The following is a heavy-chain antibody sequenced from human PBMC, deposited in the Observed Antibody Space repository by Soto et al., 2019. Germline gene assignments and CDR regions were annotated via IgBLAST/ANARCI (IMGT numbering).Heavy chain of an antibody. CDR1: GFIFSNNG. V-gene: IGHV3-30*03. CDR2: LSYDGSET. D-gene: IGHD3-10*02. CDR3: SIVRVADSALDH. J-gene: IGHJ4*02. Sequence: GGSLRLSCVGSGFIFSNNGMHWVRQIPGKGLEWVAFLSYDGSETFYADSVKGRFTVSRDNSKNTLFLHMRNLRRDDTAVYYCSIVRVADSALDHWGQGTLVTVSS.